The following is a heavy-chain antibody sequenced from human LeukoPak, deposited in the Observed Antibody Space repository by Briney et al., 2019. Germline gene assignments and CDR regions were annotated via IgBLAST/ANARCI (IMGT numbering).Heavy chain of an antibody. D-gene: IGHD6-19*01. CDR1: GGSISSSSYY. J-gene: IGHJ4*02. CDR2: IYYSGST. CDR3: ARDGSGWWKYYFDY. Sequence: SETLSLTCTVSGGSISSSSYYWGWIRQPLGKGLEWIGSIYYSGSTYYNPSLKSRVTISVDTSKNQFSLKLSSVTAADTAVYYCARDGSGWWKYYFDYWGQETLVTVSS. V-gene: IGHV4-39*07.